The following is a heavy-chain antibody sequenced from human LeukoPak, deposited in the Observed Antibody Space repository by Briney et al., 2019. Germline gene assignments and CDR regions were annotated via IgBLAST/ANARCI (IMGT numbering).Heavy chain of an antibody. CDR3: ARDQTPFY. Sequence: GGSLRLSCAASRFTFSSFWMSWVRQAPGGGLEWVANIRQDGSEQYYADYVKGRFTISRDNAKSSMWLQMNSLRDEDTAVYYCARDQTPFYWGQGSLVTVSS. CDR1: RFTFSSFW. J-gene: IGHJ4*02. D-gene: IGHD2-15*01. CDR2: IRQDGSEQ. V-gene: IGHV3-7*01.